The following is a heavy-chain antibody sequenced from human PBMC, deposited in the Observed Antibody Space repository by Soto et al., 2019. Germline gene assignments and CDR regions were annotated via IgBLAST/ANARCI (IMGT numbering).Heavy chain of an antibody. CDR2: IYYSGST. CDR1: GGSISSSSYY. J-gene: IGHJ6*02. V-gene: IGHV4-39*01. CDR3: ATSRADYYYGMDV. Sequence: PSETLSLTCTVSGGSISSSSYYWGWIRQPPGKGLEWIGSIYYSGSTYHNPSLKSRVTISVDTSKNQFSLKLSSVTAADTAVYYCATSRADYYYGMDVWGQGTTVTVSS.